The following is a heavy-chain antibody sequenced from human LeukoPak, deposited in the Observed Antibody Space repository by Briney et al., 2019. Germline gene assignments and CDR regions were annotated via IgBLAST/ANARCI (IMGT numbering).Heavy chain of an antibody. V-gene: IGHV3-21*01. D-gene: IGHD6-19*01. J-gene: IGHJ4*02. CDR2: ISTSSTYI. Sequence: PGGSLRLSCAASEFTFSSYSMNWVRQAPGEGLEWVSSISTSSTYIYYADSVKGRFTISRDNSKNTLYLQMNSLRAEDTAVYYCARETSYSSFDYWGQGTLVTVSS. CDR3: ARETSYSSFDY. CDR1: EFTFSSYS.